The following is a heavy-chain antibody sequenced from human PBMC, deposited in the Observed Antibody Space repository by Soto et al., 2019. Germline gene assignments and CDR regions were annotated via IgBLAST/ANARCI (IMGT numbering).Heavy chain of an antibody. Sequence: GGSLRLSCAASGFTFSYYSINWVRQAPGKGLEWISYISTDSSAINYADSVKGRFTISRDNAKSSLYLQMNSLRAEDTAIYYCARDVTMLRGVIKHYFDYWGQGTLVTVSS. CDR3: ARDVTMLRGVIKHYFDY. CDR1: GFTFSYYS. D-gene: IGHD3-10*01. CDR2: ISTDSSAI. V-gene: IGHV3-48*01. J-gene: IGHJ4*02.